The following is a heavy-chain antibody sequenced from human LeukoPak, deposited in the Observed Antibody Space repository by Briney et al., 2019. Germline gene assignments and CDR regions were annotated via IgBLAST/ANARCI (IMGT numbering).Heavy chain of an antibody. V-gene: IGHV1-18*01. J-gene: IGHJ4*02. CDR2: ISAYNGNT. CDR3: ARLYGYSSSWPRGDFDY. CDR1: VCTLTSCG. D-gene: IGHD6-13*01. Sequence: SVTVSCQATVCTLTSCGISGVRPPPAQGRDWMGWISAYNGNTNYAQKLQGRVTMTTDTSTSTAYMELRSLRSDDTAVYYCARLYGYSSSWPRGDFDYWGQGTLVTVSS.